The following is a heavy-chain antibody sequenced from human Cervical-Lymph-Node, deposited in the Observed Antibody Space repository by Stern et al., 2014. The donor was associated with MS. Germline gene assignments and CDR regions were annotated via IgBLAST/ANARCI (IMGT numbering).Heavy chain of an antibody. D-gene: IGHD2/OR15-2a*01. V-gene: IGHV4-4*02. CDR1: GGSISSDSW. Sequence: QVQLQDSGPGLVKPSGTLSLTCAVSGGSISSDSWWSWVRQPPGKGLEWIAEIYHTGSTNYNPSLKSRVTTSIDESKNQFSLNLTSVTAADTAVYYCAREPLGNTWGQGTLVTVSS. CDR2: IYHTGST. J-gene: IGHJ5*02. CDR3: AREPLGNT.